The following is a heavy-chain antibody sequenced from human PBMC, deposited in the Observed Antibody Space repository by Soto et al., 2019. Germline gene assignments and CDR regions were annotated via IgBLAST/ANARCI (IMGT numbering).Heavy chain of an antibody. D-gene: IGHD5-18*01. CDR2: ISSSSAYI. CDR1: GFTCSTYS. CDR3: ARVRSYSYGQGYGMDV. Sequence: EVQLVESGGGLVKPGGSLRLSCAASGFTCSTYSMNWVRQAPGKGLDWVSSISSSSAYIYYADSVRGRFTISSDDAKNSLYLQMNSLRAEDTAVYYCARVRSYSYGQGYGMDVWGQRTTVTVSS. J-gene: IGHJ6*02. V-gene: IGHV3-21*01.